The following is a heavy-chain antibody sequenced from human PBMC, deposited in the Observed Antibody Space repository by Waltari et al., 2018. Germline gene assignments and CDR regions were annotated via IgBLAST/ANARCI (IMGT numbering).Heavy chain of an antibody. CDR1: GGSFSGYY. CDR3: ARGAAAGDNWFDP. Sequence: QVQLQQWGAGLLKPSETLSLTCAVYGGSFSGYYWSWIRQPPGKGLEWIGYIYYSGSTNYNPSLKSRVTISVDTSKNQFSLKLSSVTAADTAVYYCARGAAAGDNWFDPWGQGTLVTVSS. J-gene: IGHJ5*02. CDR2: IYYSGST. V-gene: IGHV4-34*11. D-gene: IGHD6-13*01.